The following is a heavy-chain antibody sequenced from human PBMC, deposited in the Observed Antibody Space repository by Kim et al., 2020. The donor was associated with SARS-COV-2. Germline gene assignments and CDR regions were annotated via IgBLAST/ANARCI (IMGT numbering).Heavy chain of an antibody. CDR2: INHSGST. Sequence: SETLSLTCAVYGGSFSGYYWSWIRQPPGKGLEWIGEINHSGSTNYNPSLKSRVTISVDTSKNQFSLKLSSVTAADTAVYYCARGRTGGTRTHYYYYGMDVWGQGTTVTVSS. J-gene: IGHJ6*02. CDR3: ARGRTGGTRTHYYYYGMDV. V-gene: IGHV4-34*01. CDR1: GGSFSGYY. D-gene: IGHD1-1*01.